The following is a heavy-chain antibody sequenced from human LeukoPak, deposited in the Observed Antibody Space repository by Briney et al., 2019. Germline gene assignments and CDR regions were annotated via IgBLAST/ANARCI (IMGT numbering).Heavy chain of an antibody. Sequence: GGSLRLPCAASGFTFRSYGMHWVRQAPGKGLEYVSAISSNGGRTYYANSVKGRFPISRDNSRNTLYLQMGSLRAEDMAVYYCATYYYDSGGFHFHHWGQGTLVTVSS. CDR2: ISSNGGRT. J-gene: IGHJ1*01. CDR1: GFTFRSYG. V-gene: IGHV3-64*01. CDR3: ATYYYDSGGFHFHH. D-gene: IGHD3-22*01.